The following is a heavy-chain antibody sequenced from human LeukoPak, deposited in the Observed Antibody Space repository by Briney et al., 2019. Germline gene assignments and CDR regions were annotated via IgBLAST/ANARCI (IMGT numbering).Heavy chain of an antibody. D-gene: IGHD4-17*01. Sequence: GASVKVSCKASGYTFTDYYMHWVQQAPGKGLEWMGLVDPEDGETIYAEKFQGRVTITADTSTDTAYMELGSLRSEDTAVYYCATMEDHDYGDYDFSYWGQGTLVTVSS. J-gene: IGHJ4*02. CDR1: GYTFTDYY. CDR2: VDPEDGET. V-gene: IGHV1-69-2*01. CDR3: ATMEDHDYGDYDFSY.